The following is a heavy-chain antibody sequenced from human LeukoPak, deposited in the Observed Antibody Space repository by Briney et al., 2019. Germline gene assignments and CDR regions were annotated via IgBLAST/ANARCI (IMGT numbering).Heavy chain of an antibody. CDR3: ARVSDRITYGMDV. CDR1: GYTFTSYY. V-gene: IGHV1-46*01. D-gene: IGHD3-16*02. Sequence: ASVKVSCKASGYTFTSYYMHWVRQAPGQGLEWMGIINPSGGSTSYAQKFQGRVTITADESTSTAYMELSSLRSEDTAVYYCARVSDRITYGMDVWGQGTTVTVSS. CDR2: INPSGGST. J-gene: IGHJ6*02.